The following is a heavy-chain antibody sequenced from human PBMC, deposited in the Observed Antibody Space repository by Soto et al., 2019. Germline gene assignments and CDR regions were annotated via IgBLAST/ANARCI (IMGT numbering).Heavy chain of an antibody. D-gene: IGHD5-18*01. CDR3: ARVGRGLATAMDPFDY. CDR2: IYYSGST. Sequence: SETLSLTCTVSGGSISSYYWSWIRQPPGKGLEWIGYIYYSGSTNYNPSLKSRVTISVDTSKNQFSLKLSSVTAADTAVYYCARVGRGLATAMDPFDYWGQGTLVTVSS. CDR1: GGSISSYY. J-gene: IGHJ4*02. V-gene: IGHV4-59*01.